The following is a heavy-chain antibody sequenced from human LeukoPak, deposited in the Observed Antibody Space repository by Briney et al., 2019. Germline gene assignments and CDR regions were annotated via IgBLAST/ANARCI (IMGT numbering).Heavy chain of an antibody. CDR1: GGSISSGGYY. D-gene: IGHD6-13*01. CDR2: IYYSGST. J-gene: IGHJ3*02. V-gene: IGHV4-31*03. Sequence: SQTLSLTCTVSGGSISSGGYYWSWIRQHPGKGLEWIGYIYYSGSTYYNPSLKSRVTISVDTSKNQFSLKLSSVTAADTAVYYCAREQQLEDAFDIWGQGTMVTVSS. CDR3: AREQQLEDAFDI.